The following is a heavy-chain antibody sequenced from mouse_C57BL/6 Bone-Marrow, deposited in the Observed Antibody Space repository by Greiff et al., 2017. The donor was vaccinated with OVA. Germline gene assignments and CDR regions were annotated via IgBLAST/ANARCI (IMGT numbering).Heavy chain of an antibody. V-gene: IGHV1-81*01. CDR1: GYTFTSYG. J-gene: IGHJ2*01. Sequence: VKLQQSGAELARPGASVKLSCKASGYTFTSYGISWVKQRTGQGLEWIGEIYPRSGNTYYNEKFKGKATLTADKSSSTAYMELRSLTSEDSAVYFCARRNYGVDYWGQGTTLTVSS. CDR3: ARRNYGVDY. CDR2: IYPRSGNT. D-gene: IGHD1-2*01.